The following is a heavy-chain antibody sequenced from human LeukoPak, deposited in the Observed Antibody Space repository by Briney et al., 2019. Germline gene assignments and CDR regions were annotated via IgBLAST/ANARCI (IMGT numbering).Heavy chain of an antibody. CDR2: KYARGSS. Sequence: SETLSLTCTVSGGSISNYYWSWIRQPAGKGLEWIGRKYARGSSNYNPPVQSRVTMSVDTSKNQFSLKLRSVTAADTAVCYCARGRYCSADICTGGDSFDIWGQGTMVSVS. V-gene: IGHV4-4*07. CDR3: ARGRYCSADICTGGDSFDI. D-gene: IGHD2-15*01. J-gene: IGHJ3*02. CDR1: GGSISNYY.